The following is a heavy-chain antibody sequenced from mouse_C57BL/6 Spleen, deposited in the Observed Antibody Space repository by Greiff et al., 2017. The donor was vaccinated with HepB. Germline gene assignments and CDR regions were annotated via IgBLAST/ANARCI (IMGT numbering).Heavy chain of an antibody. CDR2: INPSSGYT. Sequence: QVQLQQSGAELARPGASVKMSCKASGYTFTSYTMHWVKQRPGQGLEWIGYINPSSGYTKYNQKFKDKATLTADKSSSTAYMQLSSLTSEDSAVYYCAREGNYGSSYGWYFDVWGTGTTVTVSS. CDR1: GYTFTSYT. V-gene: IGHV1-4*01. D-gene: IGHD1-1*01. J-gene: IGHJ1*03. CDR3: AREGNYGSSYGWYFDV.